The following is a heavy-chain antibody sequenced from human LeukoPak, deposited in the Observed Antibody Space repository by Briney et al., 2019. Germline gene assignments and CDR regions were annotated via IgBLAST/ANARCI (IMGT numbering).Heavy chain of an antibody. CDR3: ARETGSAVGSTDFDY. V-gene: IGHV3-30-3*01. J-gene: IGHJ4*02. Sequence: GRSLRLSCAASGFTFSSYAIHWVRQAPGKGLEWVAVISYDGSNKYYADSVKGRFTISRDNSKNTLYLQMNSLRAEDTAVYYCARETGSAVGSTDFDYWGQGTLVSVSS. D-gene: IGHD4-17*01. CDR2: ISYDGSNK. CDR1: GFTFSSYA.